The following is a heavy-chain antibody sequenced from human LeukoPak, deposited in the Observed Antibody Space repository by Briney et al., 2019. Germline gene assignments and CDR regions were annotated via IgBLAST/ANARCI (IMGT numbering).Heavy chain of an antibody. J-gene: IGHJ6*02. CDR3: ARDGEPRYWGSGYYYGMDV. V-gene: IGHV3-23*01. CDR1: GFNFGTYA. Sequence: GGSLRLSCAASGFNFGTYAMNWVRQAPGKGLEWVSSISGSAGRTYYADSVKGRFTISRGNSKNTLSLQMNSLRADDTAVYYCARDGEPRYWGSGYYYGMDVWGHGATVTVSS. CDR2: ISGSAGRT. D-gene: IGHD7-27*01.